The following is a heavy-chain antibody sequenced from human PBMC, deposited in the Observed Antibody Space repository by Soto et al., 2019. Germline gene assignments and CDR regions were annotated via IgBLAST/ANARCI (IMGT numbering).Heavy chain of an antibody. CDR1: GYTFTSYY. V-gene: IGHV1-46*01. D-gene: IGHD1-1*01. J-gene: IGHJ2*01. CDR2: INPSGGST. Sequence: QVQLVQSGAEVKKPGASVKVSCKASGYTFTSYYMHWVRQAPGQGLEWMGIINPSGGSTSYAQKFQGRVTMTRDKSTSTVYMELSSLRSEDTAVYYCARSGGLDRYFDLWGRGTLVTVSS. CDR3: ARSGGLDRYFDL.